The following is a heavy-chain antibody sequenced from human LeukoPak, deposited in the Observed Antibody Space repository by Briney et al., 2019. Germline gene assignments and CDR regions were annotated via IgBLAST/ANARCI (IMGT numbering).Heavy chain of an antibody. CDR1: TFTFSNNA. Sequence: GGSLRLSCAASTFTFSNNAMHWVRQAPGKGLEWVAVISYDGSNKIYADSVKGRFTISRDNSKNTLYLQMNSLRSADTALYYCAREPTDFYDQGGYFDYWGQGTLVTVSS. V-gene: IGHV3-30*04. J-gene: IGHJ4*02. CDR3: AREPTDFYDQGGYFDY. D-gene: IGHD3-22*01. CDR2: ISYDGSNK.